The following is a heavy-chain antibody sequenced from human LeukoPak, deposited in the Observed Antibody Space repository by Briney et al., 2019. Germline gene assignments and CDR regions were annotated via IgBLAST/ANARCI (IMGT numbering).Heavy chain of an antibody. CDR3: ARSLDYANWFDP. J-gene: IGHJ5*02. CDR2: INHSGST. Sequence: PSETLSLTCAVYGVSFSGYYWSWIRQPPGKGLEWIGEINHSGSTNYNPTFKSRVTISVDTSKNQFSLKLSSVTAADTAVYYCARSLDYANWFDPWGQGTLVTVSS. D-gene: IGHD4-17*01. CDR1: GVSFSGYY. V-gene: IGHV4-34*01.